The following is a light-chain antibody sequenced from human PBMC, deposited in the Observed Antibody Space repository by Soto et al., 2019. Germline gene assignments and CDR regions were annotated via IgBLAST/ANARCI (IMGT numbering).Light chain of an antibody. Sequence: DIHMTHSPCSLSASLVDRVTITCRASQSVSSFLNWYQQKPGKAPNLLIYAASSLQSGVPSRFRGSGSGTDFTLTISSLQPEDFATYYCQQTYSTPQTFGQGTKVDI. CDR3: QQTYSTPQT. J-gene: IGKJ1*01. CDR1: QSVSSF. V-gene: IGKV1-39*01. CDR2: AAS.